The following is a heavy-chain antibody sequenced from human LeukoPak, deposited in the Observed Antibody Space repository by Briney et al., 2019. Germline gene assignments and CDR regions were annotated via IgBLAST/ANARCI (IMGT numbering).Heavy chain of an antibody. CDR3: ATTLSGGSCYGASCRKNWFDP. CDR2: ISSSSSTI. CDR1: GFTFSSYS. V-gene: IGHV3-48*01. D-gene: IGHD2-15*01. J-gene: IGHJ5*02. Sequence: GGSLRLSCAASGFTFSSYSMNWVRQAPGKGLEWVSYISSSSSTIYYADSVKGRFTISRDNAKNSLYLQMNSLRAEDTAVYYCATTLSGGSCYGASCRKNWFDPWGQGTLVTVSS.